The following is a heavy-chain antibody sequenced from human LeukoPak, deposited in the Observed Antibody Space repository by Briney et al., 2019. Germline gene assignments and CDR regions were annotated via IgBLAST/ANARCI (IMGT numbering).Heavy chain of an antibody. CDR3: AASTKHTAMVDY. CDR1: GDGVSSNSAA. CDR2: TYYRSKWYN. J-gene: IGHJ4*02. V-gene: IGHV6-1*01. Sequence: SQTLSLTCVISGDGVSSNSAAWNWIRQSPSRGFEWLGRTYYRSKWYNDYAVSVKSRITINPDTSRNQFSLQLNSVTPEDTAVYYCAASTKHTAMVDYWGQGTLVTVSS. D-gene: IGHD5-18*01.